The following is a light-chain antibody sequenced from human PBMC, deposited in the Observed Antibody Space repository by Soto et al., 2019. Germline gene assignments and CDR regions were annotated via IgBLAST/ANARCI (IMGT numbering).Light chain of an antibody. J-gene: IGLJ1*01. Sequence: QCVLTQPPSASGTPGQRITISCSGSSSNIGDNPVNWYQQLPGAAPKLLIYINDQRPSGVPDRLSGSKSGTSVSLAISGLQPEDEADYYCAAWDDSLNALFGTGTKLTVL. CDR2: IND. V-gene: IGLV1-44*01. CDR3: AAWDDSLNAL. CDR1: SSNIGDNP.